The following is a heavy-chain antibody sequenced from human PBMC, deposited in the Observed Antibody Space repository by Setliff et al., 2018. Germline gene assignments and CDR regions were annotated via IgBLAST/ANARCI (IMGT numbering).Heavy chain of an antibody. D-gene: IGHD2-2*01. CDR3: GRGLPARSTSKYYVDV. V-gene: IGHV3-43*01. J-gene: IGHJ6*03. CDR1: GFTFDDYT. Sequence: GESLKISCAASGFTFDDYTMHWARQGPGKGLEWVSLITRDGDSTYYVDSVKGRFTISRDNSKNSLYLQMNSLRTEDTALYYCGRGLPARSTSKYYVDVWGKGTTVTVSS. CDR2: ITRDGDST.